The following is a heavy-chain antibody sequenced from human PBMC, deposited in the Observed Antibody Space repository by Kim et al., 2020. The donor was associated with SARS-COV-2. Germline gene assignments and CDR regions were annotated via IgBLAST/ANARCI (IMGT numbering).Heavy chain of an antibody. CDR1: GFTFSTYN. Sequence: GGSLRLSCAASGFTFSTYNMNWVRQAPGKGLEWASYVSSSGNYIFYADSVKGRFTVSRDNAKGSLYLQMNSLRAEDTAVYYCARMNGNYYLGAFDVWGQGTLVTVSA. V-gene: IGHV3-21*01. J-gene: IGHJ3*01. CDR2: VSSSGNYI. CDR3: ARMNGNYYLGAFDV. D-gene: IGHD1-26*01.